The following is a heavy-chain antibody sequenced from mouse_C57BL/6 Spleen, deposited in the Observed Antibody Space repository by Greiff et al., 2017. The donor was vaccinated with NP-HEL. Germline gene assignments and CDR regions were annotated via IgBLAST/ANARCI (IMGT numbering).Heavy chain of an antibody. Sequence: DVMLVESGGDLVKPGGSLKLSCAASGFTFSSYGMSWVRQTPDKRLEWVATISSGGSYTYYPDSVKGRFTISRDNAKNTLYLQRSSLKSEDTAMYYCARPHYYGKGYFDVWGTGTTVTVSS. D-gene: IGHD1-1*01. CDR2: ISSGGSYT. CDR3: ARPHYYGKGYFDV. J-gene: IGHJ1*03. CDR1: GFTFSSYG. V-gene: IGHV5-6*02.